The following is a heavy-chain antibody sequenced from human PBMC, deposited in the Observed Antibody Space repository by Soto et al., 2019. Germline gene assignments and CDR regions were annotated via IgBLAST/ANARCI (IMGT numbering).Heavy chain of an antibody. CDR1: GGSFSGYY. D-gene: IGHD3-3*01. Sequence: SETLSLTCAVYGGSFSGYYWSWIRQPPGKGLEWIGEINHSGSTNYNPSLKSRVTISVDTSKNQFSLKLSSVTAADTAVYYCARGRLFGVVNLWGQGTTVTVSS. CDR3: ARGRLFGVVNL. CDR2: INHSGST. V-gene: IGHV4-34*01. J-gene: IGHJ6*02.